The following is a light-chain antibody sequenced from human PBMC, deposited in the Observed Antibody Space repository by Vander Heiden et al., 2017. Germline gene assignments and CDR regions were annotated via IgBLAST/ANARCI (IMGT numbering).Light chain of an antibody. Sequence: QSALTQPASVSGPPGQSITISCTGSSSDIGGYNYVSWYQQHPGKAPKLMIHDVSDRPSGVSNRFSGSKSGNTASLTISGLQAEDEADYYCCSYTSSSTLYVFGTGTKVTVL. J-gene: IGLJ1*01. CDR1: SSDIGGYNY. CDR2: DVS. V-gene: IGLV2-14*03. CDR3: CSYTSSSTLYV.